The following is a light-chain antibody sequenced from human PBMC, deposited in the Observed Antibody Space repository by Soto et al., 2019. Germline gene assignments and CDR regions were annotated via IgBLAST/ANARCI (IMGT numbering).Light chain of an antibody. V-gene: IGKV1-39*01. CDR1: QSISSY. Sequence: DLQTTQSPSSLSASVGDRVTISCRASQSISSYLNWYQQKPGKAPNLLIYAASSLQSGVPSRFTGSGSGTDFTLTISSLQPEDFATYYCQQSYSVPLTFGGGTKVEIK. CDR2: AAS. CDR3: QQSYSVPLT. J-gene: IGKJ4*01.